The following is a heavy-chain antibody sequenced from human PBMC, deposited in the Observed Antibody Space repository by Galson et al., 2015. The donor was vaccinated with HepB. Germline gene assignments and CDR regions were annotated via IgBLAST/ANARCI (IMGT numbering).Heavy chain of an antibody. D-gene: IGHD3-10*01. V-gene: IGHV5-10-1*01. CDR2: IDPSDSYT. CDR1: GYSFTSYW. CDR3: ARHYYGSDIPPGPFDP. J-gene: IGHJ5*02. Sequence: QSGAEVKKPGESLRISCKGSGYSFTSYWISWVRQTPGKGLEWMGRIDPSDSYTNYSPSFQGHVTISADKSISTAYLQWSSLKASDTAMYYCARHYYGSDIPPGPFDPWGQGTLVTVSS.